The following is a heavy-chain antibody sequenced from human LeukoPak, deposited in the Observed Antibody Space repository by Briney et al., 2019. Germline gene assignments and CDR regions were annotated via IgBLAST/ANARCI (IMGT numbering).Heavy chain of an antibody. V-gene: IGHV1-69*13. J-gene: IGHJ6*03. CDR1: GGTFSSYA. D-gene: IGHD3-16*01. CDR2: IIPIFGTA. CDR3: ARDLNYVWGSSGRYYCMDV. Sequence: SVKVSCKASGGTFSSYAISWVRQAPGQGLEWMGGIIPIFGTANYAQKFQGRVTITADESTSTAYMELSSLRSEDTAVYYCARDLNYVWGSSGRYYCMDVWGKGTTVTVSS.